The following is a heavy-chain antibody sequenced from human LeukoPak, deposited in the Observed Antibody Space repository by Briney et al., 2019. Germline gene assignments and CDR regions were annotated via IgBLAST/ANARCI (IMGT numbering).Heavy chain of an antibody. CDR3: AKGYRNHLLILLDS. CDR2: IRYDGNNK. D-gene: IGHD3-16*01. Sequence: PGGSLRLSRAASGFTFSSSDMHWVRQAPGKGLEWVAFIRYDGNNKYYADSVKGRLTITRDNSKNTLYLQMNSLRAADTAVYYCAKGYRNHLLILLDSWGQGTLVTVSS. V-gene: IGHV3-30*02. CDR1: GFTFSSSD. J-gene: IGHJ5*01.